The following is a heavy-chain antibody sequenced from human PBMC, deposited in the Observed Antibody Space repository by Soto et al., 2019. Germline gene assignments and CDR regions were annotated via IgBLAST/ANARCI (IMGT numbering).Heavy chain of an antibody. J-gene: IGHJ6*03. CDR3: ASGSSWELTAPTAYYYYMDV. D-gene: IGHD6-13*01. Sequence: ASVKVSCKASGYTFTSYGISWVRQAPGQGLEWMGWISAYNGNTNYAQKLQGRVTMTTDTSTSTAYMELRSLRSDDTAVYYCASGSSWELTAPTAYYYYMDVWGKGTTVTVSS. CDR2: ISAYNGNT. V-gene: IGHV1-18*01. CDR1: GYTFTSYG.